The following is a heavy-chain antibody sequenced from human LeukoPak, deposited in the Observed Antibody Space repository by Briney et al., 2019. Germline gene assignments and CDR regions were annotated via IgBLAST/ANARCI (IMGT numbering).Heavy chain of an antibody. CDR3: ARDSSSPYYYYMDV. CDR2: IYYSGST. V-gene: IGHV4-59*01. Sequence: SETLSLTCTVSGGSISSYYWSWIRQPPGKGLEWIGYIYYSGSTNYNPSLKSRVTISVDTSKNQFSLKLSSVTAADTAVYYCARDSSSPYYYYMDVWGKGTTVTVSS. D-gene: IGHD6-13*01. J-gene: IGHJ6*03. CDR1: GGSISSYY.